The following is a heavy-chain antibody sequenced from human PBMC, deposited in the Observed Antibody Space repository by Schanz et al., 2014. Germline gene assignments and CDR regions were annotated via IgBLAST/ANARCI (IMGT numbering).Heavy chain of an antibody. Sequence: QVHLVQSGAEVKKPGASVKVSCKASGYTFTDYGVIWVRQAPGQGLEWMGWISTSNGNTNYIQKLQGGVTMTADTSTSTAYMELRSLRSDDTAVYYCARVQDDILTGSEYYYGVDVWGQGTTVTGSS. J-gene: IGHJ6*02. V-gene: IGHV1-18*01. D-gene: IGHD3-9*01. CDR1: GYTFTDYG. CDR3: ARVQDDILTGSEYYYGVDV. CDR2: ISTSNGNT.